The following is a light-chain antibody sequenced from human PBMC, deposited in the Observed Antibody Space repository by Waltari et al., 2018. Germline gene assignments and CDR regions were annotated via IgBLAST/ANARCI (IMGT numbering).Light chain of an antibody. CDR3: QQYYTSPQT. Sequence: DVVMTQSPDSLAVSLGERATLHCKSSQSVLYSSNNKNYLPWLQKKPGQPPKLLIYWASTRESGVPDRFSGSGSGTDFTLTISSLQAEDVAVYYCQQYYTSPQTFGQGTKLEIK. CDR1: QSVLYSSNNKNY. J-gene: IGKJ2*01. CDR2: WAS. V-gene: IGKV4-1*01.